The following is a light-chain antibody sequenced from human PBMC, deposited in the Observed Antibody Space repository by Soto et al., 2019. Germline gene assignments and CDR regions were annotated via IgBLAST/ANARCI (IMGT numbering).Light chain of an antibody. CDR1: SSSIATNS. J-gene: IGLJ2*01. CDR3: AVWDDNLNSVV. V-gene: IGLV1-44*01. Sequence: QSALTQPPSVSGTPGQRVTISCSGSSSSIATNSVNWYQQLPATAPRLLIYTNNRRPSEVPDRFSGSKSGTSASLAISGLQSEDEADYYCAVWDDNLNSVVFGGGTKLTVL. CDR2: TNN.